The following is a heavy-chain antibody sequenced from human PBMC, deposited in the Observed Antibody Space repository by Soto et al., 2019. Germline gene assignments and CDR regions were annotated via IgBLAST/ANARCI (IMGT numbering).Heavy chain of an antibody. CDR3: TREASSLGFAVDL. J-gene: IGHJ3*01. CDR1: RFTFSHYA. Sequence: EVQLLESGGGLVQPGGSLRLSCAASRFTFSHYAMRWVRQAPGKGLQWVSTIFGSGATTHYADAVKGRFGLSRDNSNNMLFLEMNSLKDEETAGHYCTREASSLGFAVDLWCKATRVAVSS. D-gene: IGHD3-16*01. V-gene: IGHV3-23*01. CDR2: IFGSGATT.